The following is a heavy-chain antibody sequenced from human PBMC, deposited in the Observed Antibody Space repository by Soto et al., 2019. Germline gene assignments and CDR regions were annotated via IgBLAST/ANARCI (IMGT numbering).Heavy chain of an antibody. J-gene: IGHJ4*02. D-gene: IGHD2-2*01. CDR3: ARGRRELVPAAMLFF. V-gene: IGHV1-8*02. Sequence: QVQLVQSGAEVKKTGASGKVPCKAAGYTFTSYDINWVRQATGQGLEWMGWMNPNSGNTGYAQKFQGRVTMTRNTSISTAYMELSSLRSEDTAVYYCARGRRELVPAAMLFFWGQGTLVTVSS. CDR1: GYTFTSYD. CDR2: MNPNSGNT.